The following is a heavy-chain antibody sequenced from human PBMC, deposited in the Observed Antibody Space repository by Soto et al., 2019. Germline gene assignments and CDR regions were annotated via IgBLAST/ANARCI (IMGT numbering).Heavy chain of an antibody. Sequence: PVGSLRLSCAASEFTFSDYYMSWIRQAPGKGLEWVSYISSSGTIIYYADSVKGRFTISRDNAKNSLYLQMNSLRAEDTAVYYCARDLGYYDSSGYFDYWGRGTLVIISS. CDR2: ISSSGTII. CDR3: ARDLGYYDSSGYFDY. J-gene: IGHJ4*02. CDR1: EFTFSDYY. V-gene: IGHV3-11*01. D-gene: IGHD3-22*01.